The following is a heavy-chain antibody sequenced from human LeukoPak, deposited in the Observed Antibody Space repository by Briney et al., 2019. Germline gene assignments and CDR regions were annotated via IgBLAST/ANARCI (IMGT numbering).Heavy chain of an antibody. Sequence: PGGSLRLSCAASGFTFSSYAMHWVRQAPGEGLEWVAVISYDGSNKYCADSVKGRFTISRDNSKNTLYLQMNSLRAEDTAVYYCARDSIEWLPDYWGQGTLVTVSS. CDR3: ARDSIEWLPDY. CDR1: GFTFSSYA. CDR2: ISYDGSNK. D-gene: IGHD6-19*01. V-gene: IGHV3-30-3*01. J-gene: IGHJ4*02.